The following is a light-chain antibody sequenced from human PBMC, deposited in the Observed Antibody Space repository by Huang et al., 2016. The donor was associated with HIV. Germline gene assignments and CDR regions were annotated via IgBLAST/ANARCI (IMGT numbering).Light chain of an antibody. CDR1: QSLLHSNGYNY. Sequence: DIVMTQSPLSLPVTPAEPASISCRSSQSLLHSNGYNYLSWFLQKPGQSLQLLIDLGSNRASGVPERFSGSGSGTDFTLKISRVEAEDVGVYYCMQGLQIPHTFGQGTKLEIK. CDR2: LGS. V-gene: IGKV2-28*01. CDR3: MQGLQIPHT. J-gene: IGKJ2*01.